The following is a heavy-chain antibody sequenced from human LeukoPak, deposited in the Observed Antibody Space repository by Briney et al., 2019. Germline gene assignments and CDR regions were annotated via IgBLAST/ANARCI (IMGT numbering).Heavy chain of an antibody. V-gene: IGHV3-74*01. J-gene: IGHJ4*02. Sequence: GGSLRLSCAASGFTLPDYWMHWVRQAPGQGLVWVSRIHSDGSTVYPDSVKGRFFISRDNAKSTLYLQMNNLRAEDTAVYYCAKGWQVAARRGIDYWGQGTLVTVSS. D-gene: IGHD2-15*01. CDR2: IHSDGST. CDR1: GFTLPDYW. CDR3: AKGWQVAARRGIDY.